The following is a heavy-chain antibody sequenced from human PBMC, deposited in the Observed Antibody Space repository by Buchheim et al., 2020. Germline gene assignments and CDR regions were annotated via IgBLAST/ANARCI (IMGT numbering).Heavy chain of an antibody. CDR1: GFTFSSYA. CDR2: IIGSGVST. CDR3: AKVVITFGGAKNGLDV. V-gene: IGHV3-23*01. Sequence: EVQLLESGGGLVQPGGSLRLSCAASGFTFSSYAMSWVRQAPGKGPEWVSTIIGSGVSTYYADSVKGRFTISRDTSKKTLYLQMNSLRAEDTAVYYCAKVVITFGGAKNGLDVWGQGTT. D-gene: IGHD3-16*01. J-gene: IGHJ6*02.